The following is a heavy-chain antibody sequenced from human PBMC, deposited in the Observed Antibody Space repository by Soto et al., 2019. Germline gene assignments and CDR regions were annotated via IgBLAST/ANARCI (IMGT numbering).Heavy chain of an antibody. V-gene: IGHV3-23*01. CDR2: ISGSGGST. Sequence: GGSLRLSCAASGFTFSSYAMSWVRQAPGKGLEWVSAISGSGGSTYYADSVKGQFTISRDNSKNTLYLQMNSLRAEDTAVYYCAKDRPYYYDSSGLSFDYWGQGTLVTVSS. D-gene: IGHD3-22*01. J-gene: IGHJ4*02. CDR1: GFTFSSYA. CDR3: AKDRPYYYDSSGLSFDY.